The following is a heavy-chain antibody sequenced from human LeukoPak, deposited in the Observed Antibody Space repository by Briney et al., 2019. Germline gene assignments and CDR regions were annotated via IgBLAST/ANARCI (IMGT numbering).Heavy chain of an antibody. Sequence: GASVKVSCKASGYTFTSYGISWVRQAPGQGLEWMGWISAYNGNTNYAQKLQGRVTMTTDTSTSTAYMELRSLRSDDTAVYYCARDKVAAAVAAYYFDYWGQGTLVTVSS. CDR1: GYTFTSYG. V-gene: IGHV1-18*01. CDR2: ISAYNGNT. D-gene: IGHD6-13*01. CDR3: ARDKVAAAVAAYYFDY. J-gene: IGHJ4*02.